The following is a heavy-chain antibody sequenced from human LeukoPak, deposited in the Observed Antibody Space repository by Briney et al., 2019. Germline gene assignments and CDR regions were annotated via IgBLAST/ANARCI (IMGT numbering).Heavy chain of an antibody. CDR1: GDSISIYY. Sequence: SETLSLTCSVSGDSISIYYWSWIRQPPGKGLEWIGYIYYSGSTNYNPSLKSRVTISVDTSKNQFSLKLSSVTAADTAVYYCARHGATGNWFDPWGQGTLVTVSS. D-gene: IGHD4/OR15-4a*01. V-gene: IGHV4-59*08. CDR3: ARHGATGNWFDP. CDR2: IYYSGST. J-gene: IGHJ5*02.